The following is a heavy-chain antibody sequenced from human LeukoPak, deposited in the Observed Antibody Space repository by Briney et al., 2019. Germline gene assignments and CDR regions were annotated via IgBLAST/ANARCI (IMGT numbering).Heavy chain of an antibody. D-gene: IGHD3-22*01. Sequence: SETLSLTCTVSGGSISSYYWCWIRQPAGKGLEWIGRIYTSGSTNYNPSLKSRVTMSVDTSKNQFSLKLSSVTAADTAVYYCARVPINYDSSGYPYYYYGMAVWGQGTTVTVSS. J-gene: IGHJ6*02. CDR2: IYTSGST. V-gene: IGHV4-4*07. CDR1: GGSISSYY. CDR3: ARVPINYDSSGYPYYYYGMAV.